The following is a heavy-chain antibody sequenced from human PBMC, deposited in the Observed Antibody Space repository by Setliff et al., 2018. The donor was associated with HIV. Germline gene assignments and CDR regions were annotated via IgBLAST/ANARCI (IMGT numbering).Heavy chain of an antibody. CDR2: INTNTGNP. J-gene: IGHJ3*02. CDR1: GYTFTSYA. V-gene: IGHV7-4-1*01. D-gene: IGHD3-10*01. Sequence: ASVMVSCKASGYTFTSYAMNWVRQAPGQGLEWMGWINTNTGNPTYAQGFTGRFVFSLDTSVSTAYLQICSLKAEDTAVYYCARGGRARYGSGSYYKEAFDIWGQGTMVTVSS. CDR3: ARGGRARYGSGSYYKEAFDI.